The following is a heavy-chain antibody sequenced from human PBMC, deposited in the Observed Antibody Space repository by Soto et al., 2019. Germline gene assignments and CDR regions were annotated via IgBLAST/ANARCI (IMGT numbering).Heavy chain of an antibody. V-gene: IGHV3-74*01. J-gene: IGHJ4*02. D-gene: IGHD3-10*01. Sequence: GGSLRLSCAASGFTFSKYWMHWVRQAPGKGLVWVARVSSDGSFTYYADSVKGRFTISRDNAQNTLYLQMSTLRPDDTAVHYCAREGDMGSSAFDCWGQGTLVTVSS. CDR1: GFTFSKYW. CDR3: AREGDMGSSAFDC. CDR2: VSSDGSFT.